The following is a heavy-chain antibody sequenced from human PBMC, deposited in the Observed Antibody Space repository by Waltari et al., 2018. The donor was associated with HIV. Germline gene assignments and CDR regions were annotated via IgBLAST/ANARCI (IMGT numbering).Heavy chain of an antibody. V-gene: IGHV4-39*07. CDR2: IYYSGST. D-gene: IGHD3-22*01. J-gene: IGHJ4*02. Sequence: QLQLQESGPGLVKPSETLSLTCTVSGGSISSRSYYWGWIRQPPGKGLEWIGSIYYSGSTYYNPSLKRRVTISVDTSKNQFSLKVSSVTAADTAMYFCARVPANYYDSRGAFDYWGQGTLVTVSS. CDR1: GGSISSRSYY. CDR3: ARVPANYYDSRGAFDY.